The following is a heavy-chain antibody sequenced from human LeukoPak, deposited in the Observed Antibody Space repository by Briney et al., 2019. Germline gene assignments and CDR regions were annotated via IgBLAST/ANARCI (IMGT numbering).Heavy chain of an antibody. Sequence: ASVKVSCKASGYTFTSYAMNWVRQAPGQGLEWMGWINTNTGNPTYAQGFTGRFVFSLDTSVSTAYLQISSLKAEDTAVYYCARGSPGELGSGSYSEGGWGQGTLVTVSS. V-gene: IGHV7-4-1*02. CDR3: ARGSPGELGSGSYSEGG. CDR2: INTNTGNP. D-gene: IGHD3-10*01. J-gene: IGHJ4*02. CDR1: GYTFTSYA.